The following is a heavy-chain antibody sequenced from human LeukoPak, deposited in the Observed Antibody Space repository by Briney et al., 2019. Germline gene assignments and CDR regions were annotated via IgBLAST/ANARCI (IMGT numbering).Heavy chain of an antibody. CDR1: GGTFSSYA. V-gene: IGHV1-69*13. J-gene: IGHJ5*02. CDR3: ARDPSLRYYYGSGSYYWTNWFDP. Sequence: ASVKVSCKASGGTFSSYAISWVRQAPGQGLEWMGGIIPIFGTANYAQKFQGRVTITADESTSTAYMELSSLRSEDTAVYYCARDPSLRYYYGSGSYYWTNWFDPWGQGTLVTVSS. CDR2: IIPIFGTA. D-gene: IGHD3-10*01.